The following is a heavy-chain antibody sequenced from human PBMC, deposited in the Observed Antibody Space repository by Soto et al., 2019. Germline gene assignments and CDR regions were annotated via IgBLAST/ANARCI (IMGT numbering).Heavy chain of an antibody. Sequence: GGSLRLSCAASGFTFSSYGMHWVRQAPGKGLEWVAVISYDGSNKYYADSVKGRFTISRDNSKNTLYLQMNSLRAEDTAVYYCAKDVGIQLWLLEYYYGMDVWGQGTTVTVSS. CDR1: GFTFSSYG. J-gene: IGHJ6*02. V-gene: IGHV3-30*18. CDR2: ISYDGSNK. D-gene: IGHD5-18*01. CDR3: AKDVGIQLWLLEYYYGMDV.